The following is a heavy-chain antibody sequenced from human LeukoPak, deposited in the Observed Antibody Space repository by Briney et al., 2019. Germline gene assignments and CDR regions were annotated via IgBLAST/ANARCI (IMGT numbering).Heavy chain of an antibody. CDR1: GFTFSSYA. V-gene: IGHV3-64*01. J-gene: IGHJ4*02. Sequence: PGGSLRLSCAASGFTFSSYAMNWVRQAPGKGLEYVSAISSNGGSTYYANSVKGRFTISRVNSKNTLYLQMGSLRAEDMAVYYCARGEQWLAYYFDYWGQGTLVTVSS. D-gene: IGHD6-19*01. CDR2: ISSNGGST. CDR3: ARGEQWLAYYFDY.